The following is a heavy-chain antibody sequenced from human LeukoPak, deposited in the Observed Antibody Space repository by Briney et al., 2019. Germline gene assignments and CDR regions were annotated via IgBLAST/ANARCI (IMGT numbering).Heavy chain of an antibody. V-gene: IGHV3-48*01. CDR2: ISSSSSTI. Sequence: GGSLRLSCAASGFTFSSYSMNWVRQAPGKGLEWVSYISSSSSTIYYADSVKGRFTISRDNAKNSLYLQMNSLRAEDTAVYYCARDLTTPFGYWGQGTLVTVSS. CDR1: GFTFSSYS. J-gene: IGHJ4*02. CDR3: ARDLTTPFGY. D-gene: IGHD4-17*01.